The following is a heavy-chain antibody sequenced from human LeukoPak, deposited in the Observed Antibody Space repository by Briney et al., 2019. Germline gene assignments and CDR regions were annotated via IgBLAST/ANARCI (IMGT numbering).Heavy chain of an antibody. CDR1: GGSINSYY. D-gene: IGHD1-26*01. CDR3: ARSGPSGSYYNWFDP. J-gene: IGHJ5*02. Sequence: PSETLSLTCTVSGGSINSYYWSSVRQPPGTGLDWIGYTDYSGSTNYNPSLKSRVTISVDTSKNQFSLSLSSVIAADTAVYYCARSGPSGSYYNWFDPWGQGTLVTVSS. CDR2: TDYSGST. V-gene: IGHV4-59*01.